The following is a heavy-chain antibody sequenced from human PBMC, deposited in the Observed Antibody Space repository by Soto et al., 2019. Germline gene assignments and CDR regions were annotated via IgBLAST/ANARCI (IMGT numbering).Heavy chain of an antibody. CDR2: ITFSGDSA. Sequence: EVQLLESGGGLVQPGGSLRLSCAASGFTFRNYPMSWVRQAPGKGLEWVSGITFSGDSAYYADSVRGRFIISRDLSTNTVSLQMNSLTVEDTAIYYCAKVRASYLSASYFYYGLEVWGQGTTVTVSS. D-gene: IGHD2-21*01. V-gene: IGHV3-23*01. CDR3: AKVRASYLSASYFYYGLEV. CDR1: GFTFRNYP. J-gene: IGHJ6*02.